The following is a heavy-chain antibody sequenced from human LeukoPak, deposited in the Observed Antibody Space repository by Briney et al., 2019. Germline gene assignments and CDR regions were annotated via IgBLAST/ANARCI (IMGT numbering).Heavy chain of an antibody. CDR2: MNPNSGNT. V-gene: IGHV1-8*01. CDR3: ARSQRIVVVAAKRYYFDY. Sequence: ASVKVSCKASGYTFTSYDINWVRQATGQGLEWMGWMNPNSGNTGYAQKLQGRVTMTRNTSISTAYMELSSLRSEDTAVYYCARSQRIVVVAAKRYYFDYWGQGTLVTVSS. CDR1: GYTFTSYD. J-gene: IGHJ4*02. D-gene: IGHD2-15*01.